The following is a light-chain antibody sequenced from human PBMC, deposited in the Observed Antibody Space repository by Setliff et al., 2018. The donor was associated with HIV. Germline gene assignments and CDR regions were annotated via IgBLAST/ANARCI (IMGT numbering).Light chain of an antibody. CDR1: SSDVGGYNY. Sequence: QSALTQPASVSGSPGQSITISCTGTSSDVGGYNYVSWYQQHPGKAPKLIIYEVTNRPSGVSDRFSGSKSGNTASLSISGLQGEDEADYYCASYTSSSTRVFATGTKVTVL. CDR3: ASYTSSSTRV. CDR2: EVT. J-gene: IGLJ1*01. V-gene: IGLV2-14*01.